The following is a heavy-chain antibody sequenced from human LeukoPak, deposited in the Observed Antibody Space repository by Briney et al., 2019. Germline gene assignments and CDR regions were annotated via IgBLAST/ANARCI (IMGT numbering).Heavy chain of an antibody. Sequence: PSETLSLTCAVYGGSFSGYYWSWIRQPPGKGLEWIGEINHSGSTNYNPSLKSRVTISVDTSKNQFSLKLSSVTAADTAVYYCARGYSFTRIQPYYFDYWGQGTLVTVSS. CDR3: ARGYSFTRIQPYYFDY. V-gene: IGHV4-34*01. D-gene: IGHD5-18*01. J-gene: IGHJ4*02. CDR1: GGSFSGYY. CDR2: INHSGST.